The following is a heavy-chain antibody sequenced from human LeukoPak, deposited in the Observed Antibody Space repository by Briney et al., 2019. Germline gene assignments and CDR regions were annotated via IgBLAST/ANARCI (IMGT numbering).Heavy chain of an antibody. CDR2: ISYDGSNK. CDR3: AKGDSSGYSPDY. J-gene: IGHJ4*02. D-gene: IGHD3-22*01. V-gene: IGHV3-30*18. CDR1: GFTFSSYG. Sequence: GGSLRLSCAASGFTFSSYGMHWVRQAPGKGLEWVAVISYDGSNKYYAASVKGRFTISRDNSKNTLYLQMNSLRAEDTAVYYCAKGDSSGYSPDYWGQGTLVTVSS.